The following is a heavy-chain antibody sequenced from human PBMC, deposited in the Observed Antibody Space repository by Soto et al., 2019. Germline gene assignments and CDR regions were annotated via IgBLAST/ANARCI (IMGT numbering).Heavy chain of an antibody. CDR2: MNANSGNA. Sequence: QVQLVQSGAEVRKPGASVRVSCKATGYSFTRHAINWLRQAPGQGLEWMGWMNANSGNAVYAQKFQGRVTMTRNTSITTTYIEVTSLKSEDTAVYFCGRGAYNDYSHWFDPWGQGTLVTVSS. J-gene: IGHJ5*02. V-gene: IGHV1-8*01. D-gene: IGHD4-4*01. CDR3: GRGAYNDYSHWFDP. CDR1: GYSFTRHA.